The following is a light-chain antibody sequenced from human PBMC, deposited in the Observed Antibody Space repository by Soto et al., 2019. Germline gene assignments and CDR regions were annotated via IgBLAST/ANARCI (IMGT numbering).Light chain of an antibody. J-gene: IGKJ1*01. CDR1: QSVSRN. Sequence: EIVMTQSPATLSVSPGERATLSCRASQSVSRNLAWYQQKPGQAPRLVIYGASTRATGIPVRFSGSGSGTEFTLTISSRQSEDFAVYYCQQYNNWPTWTFGQGTKVEIK. CDR3: QQYNNWPTWT. V-gene: IGKV3-15*01. CDR2: GAS.